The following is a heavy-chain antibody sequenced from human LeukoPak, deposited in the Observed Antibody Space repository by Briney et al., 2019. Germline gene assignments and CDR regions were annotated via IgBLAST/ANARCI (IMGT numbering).Heavy chain of an antibody. D-gene: IGHD3-10*01. J-gene: IGHJ5*02. V-gene: IGHV4-59*01. CDR3: ARDTGGYYYGSGSYRDVWFDP. Sequence: SETLSLTCTVSGGSISSYYWSWIRQPPRKGLEWIGYIHYTGSTNYNPSLKSRVTISVDTSKNQFSLKLSSVTAADTAVYYCARDTGGYYYGSGSYRDVWFDPWGQGTLVTVSS. CDR2: IHYTGST. CDR1: GGSISSYY.